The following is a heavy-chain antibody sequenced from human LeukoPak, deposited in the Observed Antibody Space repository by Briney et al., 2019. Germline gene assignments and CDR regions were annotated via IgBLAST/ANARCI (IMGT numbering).Heavy chain of an antibody. Sequence: SETLSLTCTVSGGSISSYYWSWIRQPPGKGLEWIGYIYYSGSTNYNPSLKSRVTISLDTSKNQFSLRLSSVTTADTAVYYCARQHSTSWGEFDYWGQGTLVTVSS. CDR1: GGSISSYY. D-gene: IGHD2-2*01. V-gene: IGHV4-59*01. CDR2: IYYSGST. CDR3: ARQHSTSWGEFDY. J-gene: IGHJ4*02.